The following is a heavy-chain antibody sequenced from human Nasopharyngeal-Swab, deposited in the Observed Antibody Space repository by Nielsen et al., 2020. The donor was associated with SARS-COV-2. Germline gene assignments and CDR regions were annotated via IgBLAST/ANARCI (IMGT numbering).Heavy chain of an antibody. Sequence: GGYLRLYCAASGFTFDEYSMHWVRQAPGKGLEWVAGISWSGGATGYADSVKGRFTISRDNAKNSLYLQMKSLRPEDTALYYCAKDRGDSSGYYRYFYYGMDVWGQGTTVTVSS. CDR1: GFTFDEYS. CDR2: ISWSGGAT. J-gene: IGHJ6*02. D-gene: IGHD3-22*01. CDR3: AKDRGDSSGYYRYFYYGMDV. V-gene: IGHV3-9*01.